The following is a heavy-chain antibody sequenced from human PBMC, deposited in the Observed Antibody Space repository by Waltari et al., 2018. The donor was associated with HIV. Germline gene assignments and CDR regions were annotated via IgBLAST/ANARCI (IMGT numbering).Heavy chain of an antibody. J-gene: IGHJ6*02. CDR2: IIPIFGTA. CDR1: GGTFSSYA. D-gene: IGHD6-19*01. V-gene: IGHV1-69*12. CDR3: ARDQIEGSGWSPTTYGMDV. Sequence: QVQLVQSGAEVKKPGSSVKVSCKASGGTFSSYAIICVRQAPGQGLEWMGGIIPIFGTANYAQKFQGRVTITADESTSTAYMELSSLRSEDTAVYYCARDQIEGSGWSPTTYGMDVWGQGTTVTVSS.